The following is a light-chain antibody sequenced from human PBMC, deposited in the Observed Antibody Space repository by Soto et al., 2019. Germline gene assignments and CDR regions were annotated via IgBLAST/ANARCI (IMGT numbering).Light chain of an antibody. CDR2: SAS. J-gene: IGKJ4*01. V-gene: IGKV3-15*01. CDR3: QQYNEWPLT. Sequence: EVVMTQSPATLSVSPGERATLSCRASQSVSNNLAWYQQKPGQAPRLFIYSASTRATGIPARFSGSASGTEFTLTISSLQSEDFAVYYCQQYNEWPLTVVGGTKVETK. CDR1: QSVSNN.